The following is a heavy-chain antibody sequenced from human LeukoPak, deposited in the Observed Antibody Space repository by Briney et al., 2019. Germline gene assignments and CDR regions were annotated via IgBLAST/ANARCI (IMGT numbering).Heavy chain of an antibody. CDR3: ARCPFSSSKGMDV. V-gene: IGHV1-3*01. D-gene: IGHD6-13*01. CDR1: GYTFTSYA. Sequence: ASVKVSCKASGYTFTSYAMHWVRQAPGQRLEWMGWINAGNGNTKYSQKFQGRVTMTRNTSISTAYMELSSLRSEDTAVYYCARCPFSSSKGMDVWGQGTTVTVSS. CDR2: INAGNGNT. J-gene: IGHJ6*02.